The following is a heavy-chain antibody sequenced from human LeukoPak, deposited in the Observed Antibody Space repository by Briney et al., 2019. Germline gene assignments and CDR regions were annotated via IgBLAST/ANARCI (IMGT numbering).Heavy chain of an antibody. Sequence: RGSLRLSCAASGFTFSNFGMYWVRQAPGKGLEWVAVIWKYGNNKYYADTVKGRFTISRDNSKYTLDLQMNSLRAEDTAVYYCVSWTAQRYYFDYWGQGTLVTVSS. V-gene: IGHV3-33*01. CDR2: IWKYGNNK. J-gene: IGHJ4*02. D-gene: IGHD2-15*01. CDR1: GFTFSNFG. CDR3: VSWTAQRYYFDY.